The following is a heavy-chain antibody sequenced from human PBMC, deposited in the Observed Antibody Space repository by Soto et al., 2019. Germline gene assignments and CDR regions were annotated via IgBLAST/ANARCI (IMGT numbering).Heavy chain of an antibody. CDR2: INHSGST. Sequence: SETLSLTCPVYGGSLSGYYWSWIRQPPGKGLEWIGEINHSGSTNYNPSLKSRVTISVDTSKNQFSLKLSSVTAADTAVYYCARRRYRWFDPWGQGTLVTVSS. J-gene: IGHJ5*02. CDR3: ARRRYRWFDP. D-gene: IGHD3-9*01. V-gene: IGHV4-34*01. CDR1: GGSLSGYY.